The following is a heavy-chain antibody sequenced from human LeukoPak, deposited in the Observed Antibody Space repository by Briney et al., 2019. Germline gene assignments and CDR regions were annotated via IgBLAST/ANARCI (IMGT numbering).Heavy chain of an antibody. Sequence: GGSLRLSCAAAGFTFSSYWMHWVSQAQGKGLVWVTRIKSDGKTNYADSVKGRFTIPRDNAKTTVSLQMNSLRAEDRGVYYCARAPSEIGGYYPEYFRHWGQSTLVTVSS. CDR2: IKSDGKT. V-gene: IGHV3-74*01. CDR3: ARAPSEIGGYYPEYFRH. CDR1: GFTFSSYW. D-gene: IGHD3-22*01. J-gene: IGHJ1*01.